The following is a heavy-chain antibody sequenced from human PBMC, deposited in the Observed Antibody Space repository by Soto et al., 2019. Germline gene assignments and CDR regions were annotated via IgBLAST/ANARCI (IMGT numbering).Heavy chain of an antibody. D-gene: IGHD6-6*01. CDR2: IYYSGST. Sequence: QVQLQESGPGLVKPSQTLSLTCTVSGGSISSGGYYWSWIRQHPGKGLEWIGYIYYSGSTYYNPSLKSRVTISVDTSKNQFSLKLSSVTAADTAVYYCARDPAPAVRAARPGWFDPWGQGTLVTVSS. CDR3: ARDPAPAVRAARPGWFDP. J-gene: IGHJ5*02. CDR1: GGSISSGGYY. V-gene: IGHV4-31*03.